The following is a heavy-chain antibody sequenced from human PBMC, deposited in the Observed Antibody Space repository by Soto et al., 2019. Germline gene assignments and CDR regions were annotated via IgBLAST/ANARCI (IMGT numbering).Heavy chain of an antibody. D-gene: IGHD5-12*01. CDR2: ISDAGSG. CDR3: ARANSGYDPLGMDV. J-gene: IGHJ6*02. V-gene: IGHV4-61*01. CDR1: GGSVIRGSYY. Sequence: QVQLQESGPGLVKPSETLSLTCTVSGGSVIRGSYYWSWIRQPPGKGLEWVGCISDAGSGDYNPSLRSRVPIAVDTSKRQFTLALNSVTAADTAVYYCARANSGYDPLGMDVWGQGTTVTVSS.